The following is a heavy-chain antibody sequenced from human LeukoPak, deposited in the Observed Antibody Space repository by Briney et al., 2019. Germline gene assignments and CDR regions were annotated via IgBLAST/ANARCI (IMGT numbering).Heavy chain of an antibody. V-gene: IGHV3-21*01. CDR3: ARDSVVAAYDY. CDR1: GLTFSSYS. Sequence: GGSLRLSCAASGLTFSSYSMNWVRQAPGKGLEWVSSISSSSSYIYYADSVKGRFTISRDNAKNSLYLQMNSLRAEDTAVYYCARDSVVAAYDYWGQGTLVTVSS. CDR2: ISSSSSYI. J-gene: IGHJ4*02. D-gene: IGHD2-15*01.